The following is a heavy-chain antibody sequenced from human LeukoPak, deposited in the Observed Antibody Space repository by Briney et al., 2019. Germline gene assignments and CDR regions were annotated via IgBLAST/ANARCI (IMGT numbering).Heavy chain of an antibody. CDR2: IYYSGST. Sequence: SETLSLTCTVSGGSMSSNYWSWIRQPPGKGQEGIGYIYYSGSTNYNPSLKSRVTISVDTSKNQLSLKLSSVTAADTAVYYCARASSGFPEGFEFWGQGTLVTVSS. CDR3: ARASSGFPEGFEF. J-gene: IGHJ4*02. CDR1: GGSMSSNY. V-gene: IGHV4-59*12. D-gene: IGHD3-22*01.